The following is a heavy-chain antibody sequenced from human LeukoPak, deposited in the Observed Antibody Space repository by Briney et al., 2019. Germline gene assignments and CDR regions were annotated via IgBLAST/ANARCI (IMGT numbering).Heavy chain of an antibody. CDR2: IYYSGST. CDR1: GGSISSYY. CDR3: ARVGPISAAVDY. V-gene: IGHV4-59*01. Sequence: SETLSLTCTVSGGSISSYYWSWIRQPPGRGLEWIGYIYYSGSTNYNPSLKSRVTISVDTSKNQFSLKLSSVTAADTAVYYCARVGPISAAVDYWGQGTLVTVSS. J-gene: IGHJ4*02. D-gene: IGHD2-2*01.